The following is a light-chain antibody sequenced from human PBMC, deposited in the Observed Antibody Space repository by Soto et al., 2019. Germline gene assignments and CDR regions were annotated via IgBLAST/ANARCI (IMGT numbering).Light chain of an antibody. CDR3: QQSYSTPYT. CDR2: WAS. CDR1: RSILYSSNSKNY. J-gene: IGKJ2*01. Sequence: DIVMTQSPDSLAVSLGERATINCKSSRSILYSSNSKNYLAWYQQKPGQPPKLLFYWASTRESGVPDRFSGSGSGADFTLTISSLQAEDVAVYYCQQSYSTPYTFGQGTKLEIK. V-gene: IGKV4-1*01.